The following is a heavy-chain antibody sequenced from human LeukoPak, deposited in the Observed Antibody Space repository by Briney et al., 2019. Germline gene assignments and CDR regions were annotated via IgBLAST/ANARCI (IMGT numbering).Heavy chain of an antibody. D-gene: IGHD2-15*01. CDR2: KKQDGSEK. V-gene: IGHV3-7*01. CDR1: GFTFSSYW. J-gene: IGHJ5*01. Sequence: GGSLRLSCAASGFTFSSYWMSWVRQAPGKGLEWVANKKQDGSEKYYVDSVKGRFTISRDKAKNSLYLQMNSLRAEDTAVYYCAREGDYYCSGGSCYDSWGQGTLVTVSS. CDR3: AREGDYYCSGGSCYDS.